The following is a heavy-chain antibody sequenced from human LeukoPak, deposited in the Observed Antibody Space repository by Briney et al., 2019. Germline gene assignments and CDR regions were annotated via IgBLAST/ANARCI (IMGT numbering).Heavy chain of an antibody. Sequence: GGSLRLSCSASGFTFSSYAMSWVRQAPGKGLEWVSAISGSGGSTYYADSVKGRFTISRDNSKNTLYLQMNSLRAEDTAVYFCAKAPDIVVVPAAPFDYWGQGTLVTVSS. J-gene: IGHJ4*02. CDR1: GFTFSSYA. CDR3: AKAPDIVVVPAAPFDY. D-gene: IGHD2-2*01. V-gene: IGHV3-23*01. CDR2: ISGSGGST.